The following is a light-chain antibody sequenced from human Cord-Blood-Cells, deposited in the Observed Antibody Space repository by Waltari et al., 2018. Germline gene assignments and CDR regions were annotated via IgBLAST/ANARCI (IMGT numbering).Light chain of an antibody. CDR2: DVS. CDR1: SSDVGGYNY. Sequence: QSALTQPASVSGSPGQSITISCTGTSSDVGGYNYVSWYQQHPGNAPKLMIYDVSNRPTGVSNRFSGSKCGNTASRTISGLQAEDEADYYCSSYTSSSTLVFGGGTKLTVL. J-gene: IGLJ3*02. V-gene: IGLV2-14*03. CDR3: SSYTSSSTLV.